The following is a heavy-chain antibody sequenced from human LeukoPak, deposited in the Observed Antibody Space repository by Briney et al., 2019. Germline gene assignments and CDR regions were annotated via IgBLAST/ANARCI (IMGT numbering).Heavy chain of an antibody. CDR2: IKQDGSEK. CDR3: ARDIVGPTVTTVS. CDR1: GFTFSSYW. J-gene: IGHJ5*02. D-gene: IGHD4-17*01. Sequence: GGSLRLSCAASGFTFSSYWMSWVRQAPGKGLEWVANIKQDGSEKYYVDSVKGRFTISRDNAKNSLYLQMNSLRAEDTAVYYCARDIVGPTVTTVSWGQGTLVTVSS. V-gene: IGHV3-7*01.